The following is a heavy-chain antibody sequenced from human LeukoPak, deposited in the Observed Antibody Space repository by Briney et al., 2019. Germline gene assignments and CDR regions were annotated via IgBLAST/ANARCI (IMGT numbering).Heavy chain of an antibody. CDR1: GFTFSSYS. V-gene: IGHV3-48*01. CDR2: ISSSSSTI. CDR3: ANGLVGATAWN. J-gene: IGHJ4*02. D-gene: IGHD1-26*01. Sequence: GGSLRLSCAASGFTFSSYSMNWVRQAPGKGLEWVSYISSSSSTIYYADSVKGRFTISRDNSKNTLYLQMNSLRAEDTAVYYCANGLVGATAWNWGQGTLVSVSS.